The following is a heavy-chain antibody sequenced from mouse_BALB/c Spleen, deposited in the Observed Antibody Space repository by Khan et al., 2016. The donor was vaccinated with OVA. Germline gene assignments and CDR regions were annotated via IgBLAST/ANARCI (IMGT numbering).Heavy chain of an antibody. V-gene: IGHV9-1*02. CDR1: GYTFTNYG. J-gene: IGHJ1*01. CDR2: IHTYTGEP. CDR3: AEAHYSYDRYCDV. Sequence: QIQLVQSGPELKKPGETVKISCKASGYTFTNYGMNWVKQAPGKGLKWMGWIHTYTGEPTYADDFKGRFAFSLETSASTAYLQINNLKKEDMATYFCAEAHYSYDRYCDVWGAGTTVIVSS. D-gene: IGHD2-12*01.